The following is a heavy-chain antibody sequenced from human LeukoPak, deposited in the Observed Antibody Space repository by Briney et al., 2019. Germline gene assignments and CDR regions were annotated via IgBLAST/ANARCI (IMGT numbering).Heavy chain of an antibody. J-gene: IGHJ5*02. CDR2: IYYSGST. CDR3: ARSLGYSSSYWFDP. D-gene: IGHD6-6*01. Sequence: SETLSLTCTVSGGSISIYYWSWIRQPPGKGLEWIGYIYYSGSTNYNPSLKGRVTISVDTSKNQFSLKLSSVTAADTAVYYCARSLGYSSSYWFDPWGQGTLVTVSS. V-gene: IGHV4-59*08. CDR1: GGSISIYY.